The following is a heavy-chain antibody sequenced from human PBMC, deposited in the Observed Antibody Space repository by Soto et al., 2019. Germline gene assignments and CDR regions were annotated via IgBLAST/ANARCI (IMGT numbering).Heavy chain of an antibody. CDR1: GYIFSKYW. D-gene: IGHD6-6*01. CDR2: IYPGDSDT. CDR3: VVYSSSSGSHFDY. J-gene: IGHJ4*02. Sequence: GQSLKISCKSSGYIFSKYWIGWVRQMPGKGLEWMGIIYPGDSDTRYSPSFQGQVTISADKSITTAYLQWRSLKASDTAIYYCVVYSSSSGSHFDYLGQGTLVTVS. V-gene: IGHV5-51*01.